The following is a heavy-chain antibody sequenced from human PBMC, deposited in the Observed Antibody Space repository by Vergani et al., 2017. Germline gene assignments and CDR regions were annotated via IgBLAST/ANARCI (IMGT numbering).Heavy chain of an antibody. J-gene: IGHJ4*02. CDR2: INHSGST. Sequence: QVQLQQWGAGLLKPSETLSLTCAVSGGSFSGYYWSWIRQPPGKGLEWIGEINHSGSTNYNPSLKSRVTISVDTSKNQFSLKLSSVTAADTAVYYCARTRRQLADYWGQGTLVTVSS. CDR1: GGSFSGYY. V-gene: IGHV4-34*01. D-gene: IGHD6-13*01. CDR3: ARTRRQLADY.